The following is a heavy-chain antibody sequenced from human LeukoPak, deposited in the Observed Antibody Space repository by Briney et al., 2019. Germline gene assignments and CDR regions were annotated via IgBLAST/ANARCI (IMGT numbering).Heavy chain of an antibody. CDR3: ARATREAEEAYYFDY. CDR1: GGSISNYY. D-gene: IGHD5-12*01. Sequence: SETLSLTCTVSGGSISNYYWSWVRQPAGKGLEWIGRIYASGSTNYHPSLQSRVTMSIDTSKNQFSLKLNSVTAADTAVYYCARATREAEEAYYFDYWGQGTLVTVSS. V-gene: IGHV4-4*07. J-gene: IGHJ4*02. CDR2: IYASGST.